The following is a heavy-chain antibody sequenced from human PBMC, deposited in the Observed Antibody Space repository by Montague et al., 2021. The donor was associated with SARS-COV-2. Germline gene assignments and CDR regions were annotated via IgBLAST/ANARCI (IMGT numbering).Heavy chain of an antibody. CDR2: IYYSGST. D-gene: IGHD1-26*01. CDR1: GGSISSSSCY. Sequence: SETLPLTCTVSGGSISSSSCYWGWIRQPPGKGLEWIGSIYYSGSTYYNPSLKSRVTISVDTSKNQFSLKLSSVTAADTAVYYCARQGSGSYYNWFDPWGQGTLVTVSS. V-gene: IGHV4-39*01. CDR3: ARQGSGSYYNWFDP. J-gene: IGHJ5*02.